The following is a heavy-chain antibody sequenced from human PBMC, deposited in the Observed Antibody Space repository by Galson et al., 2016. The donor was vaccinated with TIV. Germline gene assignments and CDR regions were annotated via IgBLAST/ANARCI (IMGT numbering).Heavy chain of an antibody. J-gene: IGHJ2*01. V-gene: IGHV2-70*11. CDR2: IDWDDDK. CDR1: GFSLSTTEMC. Sequence: PALVKPTQTLTLTCIFSGFSLSTTEMCVSWIRQPPGKALEWLARIDWDDDKYYSTFLQTRLTISKDTSKNQVVLTMTNMDPVDTATYYCVRTPYGDSFGCYFDHWDCGTLVAVSA. D-gene: IGHD4-17*01. CDR3: VRTPYGDSFGCYFDH.